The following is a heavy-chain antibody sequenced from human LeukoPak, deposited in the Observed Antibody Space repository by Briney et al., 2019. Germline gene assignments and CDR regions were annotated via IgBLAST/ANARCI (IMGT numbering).Heavy chain of an antibody. CDR3: VRGRLLRSTKYFDY. CDR1: GFPVNKYE. J-gene: IGHJ4*02. CDR2: IDAGAAST. Sequence: PGGALRLSCAASGFPVNKYEMHWVRQAPGKGLERVSYIDAGAASTNYADSVWGRFTLSRDNAQNSVHLQMNSLRDEDTAVYYCVRGRLLRSTKYFDYWGQGALVTVSP. D-gene: IGHD2-21*02. V-gene: IGHV3-48*03.